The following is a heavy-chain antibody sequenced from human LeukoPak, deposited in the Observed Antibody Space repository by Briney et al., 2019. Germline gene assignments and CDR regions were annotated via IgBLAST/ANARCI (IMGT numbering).Heavy chain of an antibody. CDR3: ARAPGYYYDSSGYPNYYYYYMDV. CDR2: INTNTGNP. Sequence: GASVKVSCKASGYTFTSYAMNWVRQAPGQGLEWMGWINTNTGNPTYAQGFTGRFVFSLDTSVSTAYLQISSLKAEDTAVYYCARAPGYYYDSSGYPNYYYYYMDVWGKGTTVTVSS. J-gene: IGHJ6*03. V-gene: IGHV7-4-1*02. D-gene: IGHD3-22*01. CDR1: GYTFTSYA.